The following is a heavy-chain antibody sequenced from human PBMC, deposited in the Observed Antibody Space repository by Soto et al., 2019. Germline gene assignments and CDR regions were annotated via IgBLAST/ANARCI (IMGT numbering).Heavy chain of an antibody. CDR1: GGSISSGGYS. CDR3: ARSHVDIVATYNWFDP. J-gene: IGHJ5*02. Sequence: SEPLSLTCAVSGGSISSGGYSWSWIRQPPGKGLEWIGYIYHSGSTYYNPSLKSRVTISVDRSKNQFSLKLSSVTAADTAVYYCARSHVDIVATYNWFDPWGQGTLVTVSS. V-gene: IGHV4-30-2*01. CDR2: IYHSGST. D-gene: IGHD5-12*01.